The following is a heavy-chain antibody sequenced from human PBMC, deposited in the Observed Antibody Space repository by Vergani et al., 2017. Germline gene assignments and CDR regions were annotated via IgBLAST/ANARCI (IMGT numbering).Heavy chain of an antibody. D-gene: IGHD3-10*01. V-gene: IGHV3-30-3*01. CDR3: ARELSPASRPYIGEPFGY. J-gene: IGHJ4*02. Sequence: QVQLVESGGGVVKPGRSLRLSWAASGFTFRSYAMHWVRRAPGKGLEWVAVISYDGSNKYYADSVKGRFTISRDNSKNTLYLQMNSLRAEDTAVYYCARELSPASRPYIGEPFGYWGQGTLVTVSS. CDR1: GFTFRSYA. CDR2: ISYDGSNK.